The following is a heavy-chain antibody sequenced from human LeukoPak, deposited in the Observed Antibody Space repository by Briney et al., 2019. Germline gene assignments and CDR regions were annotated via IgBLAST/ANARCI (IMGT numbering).Heavy chain of an antibody. CDR2: INPKTANP. CDR1: GYTFTSNY. V-gene: IGHV7-4-1*02. D-gene: IGHD2-21*02. Sequence: GASVKVSCKAFGYTFTSNYMHWVRQAPGQGLEWMGWINPKTANPTYGQAFTGRFVFSLDTSINTAYLQISSLKAEDTAVYYCARDDGDYSYYYYMEVWGKGTTVTVSS. J-gene: IGHJ6*03. CDR3: ARDDGDYSYYYYMEV.